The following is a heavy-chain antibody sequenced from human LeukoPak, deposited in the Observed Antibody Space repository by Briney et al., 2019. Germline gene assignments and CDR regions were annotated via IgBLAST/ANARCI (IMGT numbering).Heavy chain of an antibody. CDR3: AKGRSGYCSSTRCYAFDF. V-gene: IGHV3-23*01. CDR1: AFTFSSYA. J-gene: IGHJ4*01. CDR2: VSGSGGNT. Sequence: QPGGSLRLSCAASAFTFSSYAMSWVRQAPGKGLEWVSTVSGSGGNTYYADSVKGRFTISRDNSKNTLYLQMNSLRAEDTAVYYCAKGRSGYCSSTRCYAFDFWGHGTLVTVSS. D-gene: IGHD2-2*01.